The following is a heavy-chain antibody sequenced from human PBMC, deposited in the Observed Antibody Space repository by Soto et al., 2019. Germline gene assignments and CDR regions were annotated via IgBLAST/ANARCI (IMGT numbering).Heavy chain of an antibody. Sequence: EVQLVESGGGLVQPGGSLRLSCAASGFTFSSYWMSWVRQAPGKGLEWVANIKQDGSEKYYVDSVKGRFTISRDNAKNSLYLQMNSQRAEDTAVYYCARRAGYYSGGSCYSDAFDIWGQGTMVTVSS. V-gene: IGHV3-7*03. J-gene: IGHJ3*02. D-gene: IGHD2-15*01. CDR3: ARRAGYYSGGSCYSDAFDI. CDR2: IKQDGSEK. CDR1: GFTFSSYW.